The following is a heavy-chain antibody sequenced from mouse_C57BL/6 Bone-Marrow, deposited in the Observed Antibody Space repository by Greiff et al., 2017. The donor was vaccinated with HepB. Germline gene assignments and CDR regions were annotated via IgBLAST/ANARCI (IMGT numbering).Heavy chain of an antibody. CDR3: ARGGNYPAWFAY. D-gene: IGHD2-1*01. J-gene: IGHJ3*01. CDR1: GYTFTSYW. V-gene: IGHV1-52*01. Sequence: VKLQQPGAELVRPGSSVKLSCKASGYTFTSYWMHWVKQRPIQGLEWIGNIDPSDSETHYNQKFKDKATLTVDKSSSTAYMQLSSLTSEDSAVYYCARGGNYPAWFAYWGQGTLVTVSA. CDR2: IDPSDSET.